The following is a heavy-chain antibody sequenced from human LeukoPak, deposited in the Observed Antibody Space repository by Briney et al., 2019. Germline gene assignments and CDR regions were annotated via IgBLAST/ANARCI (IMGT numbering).Heavy chain of an antibody. CDR3: AREDYVLLWFGEFELKTIGAFDI. D-gene: IGHD3-10*01. CDR1: GGSFSGYY. J-gene: IGHJ3*02. V-gene: IGHV4-34*01. Sequence: SETLSLTCAVYGGSFSGYYWSWIRQPPGKGLEWIGEINHSGSTNYNPSLKSRVTISVDASKNQFSLKLSSVTAADTAVYYCAREDYVLLWFGEFELKTIGAFDIWGQGTMVTVSS. CDR2: INHSGST.